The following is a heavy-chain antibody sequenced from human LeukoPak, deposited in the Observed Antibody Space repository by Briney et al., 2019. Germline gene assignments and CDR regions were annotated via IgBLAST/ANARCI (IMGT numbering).Heavy chain of an antibody. V-gene: IGHV1-18*01. Sequence: ASVKVSCKASGYTFTSYGISWVRQAPGQGREWMGWISAYNGNTNYAQKLQGRVTMTTDTSTSTAYMELRSLRSDDTAVYYCARVQDSSGYYYLDYWGQGTLVTVSS. CDR3: ARVQDSSGYYYLDY. CDR2: ISAYNGNT. J-gene: IGHJ4*02. CDR1: GYTFTSYG. D-gene: IGHD3-22*01.